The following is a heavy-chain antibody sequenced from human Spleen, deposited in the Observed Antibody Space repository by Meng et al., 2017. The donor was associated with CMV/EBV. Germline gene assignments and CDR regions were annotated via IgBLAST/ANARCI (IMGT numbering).Heavy chain of an antibody. Sequence: ASVKVSCKASGYTFTSYGISWVRQAPGQGLEWMGWISGYNGNTNYAQKFQGRVTMTTDTSTSTAYMELRSLRSDDTAVYYCARDRDYYDGSGYYYWGQGTLVTVSS. CDR1: GYTFTSYG. D-gene: IGHD3-22*01. CDR2: ISGYNGNT. CDR3: ARDRDYYDGSGYYY. J-gene: IGHJ4*02. V-gene: IGHV1-18*01.